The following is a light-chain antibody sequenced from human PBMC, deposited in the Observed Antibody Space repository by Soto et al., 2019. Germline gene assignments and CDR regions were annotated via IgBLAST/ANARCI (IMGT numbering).Light chain of an antibody. Sequence: ETVLTQCPATVSLSPGERAPLYCRTGQSVKNAILAWYQQKPGQAPRLLVYGIFNRATGVPARFSGSGSGTDFTLTISGLEPEDSAVYYCQHYDGSPRTFGQGTKVEIK. CDR1: QSVKNAI. CDR2: GIF. V-gene: IGKV3-20*01. CDR3: QHYDGSPRT. J-gene: IGKJ2*01.